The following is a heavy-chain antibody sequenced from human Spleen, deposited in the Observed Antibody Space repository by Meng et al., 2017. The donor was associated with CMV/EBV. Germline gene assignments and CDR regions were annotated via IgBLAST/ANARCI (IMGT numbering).Heavy chain of an antibody. CDR1: GYTFISYY. J-gene: IGHJ4*02. D-gene: IGHD3-16*01. CDR3: ARTGGLYISDY. CDR2: INPSGGST. Sequence: CKPSGYTFISYYMPWVRQAAGRGLEWMGIINPSGGSTSYAQKFQGRVTMTRDTSTSTVYMELSSLRSEDTAVYYCARTGGLYISDYWGQGTLVTVSS. V-gene: IGHV1-46*01.